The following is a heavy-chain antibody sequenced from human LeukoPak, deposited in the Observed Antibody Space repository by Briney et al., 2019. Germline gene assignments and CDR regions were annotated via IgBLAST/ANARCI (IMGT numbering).Heavy chain of an antibody. CDR1: GVTSNY. J-gene: IGHJ4*02. V-gene: IGHV3-66*02. CDR2: IYNGGTT. CDR3: AGGGEAARSLVY. D-gene: IGHD6-6*01. Sequence: GGSLRLSCAASGVTSNYMTWVRQAAGKGLGWVSVIYNGGTTYYADSVKGRFTISRDNSKSTLFVYLQLNSLRTDDTALYYCAGGGEAARSLVYWGQGALVTVSS.